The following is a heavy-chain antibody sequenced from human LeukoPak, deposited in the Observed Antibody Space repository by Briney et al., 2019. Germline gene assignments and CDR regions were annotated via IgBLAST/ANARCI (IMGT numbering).Heavy chain of an antibody. CDR1: GFTFSSYV. V-gene: IGHV3-30*04. CDR2: ISYDGSNE. CDR3: AKDGKTRNWNYFQAKPVY. Sequence: GGSLRLSCAASGFTFSSYVMHWVRQAPGKGLEWVAIISYDGSNEYYADSVKGRFTISRDNSKNTLYLQMNSLRAADTAIYYCAKDGKTRNWNYFQAKPVYWGQGTLVTVSS. J-gene: IGHJ4*02. D-gene: IGHD1-7*01.